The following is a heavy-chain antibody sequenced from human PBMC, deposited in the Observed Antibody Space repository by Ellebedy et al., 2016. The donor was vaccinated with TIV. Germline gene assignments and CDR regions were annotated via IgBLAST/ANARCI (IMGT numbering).Heavy chain of an antibody. CDR2: INPSDGDT. CDR3: ARTPRIAARYPYEY. J-gene: IGHJ4*02. Sequence: ASVKVSCXASGYTFTSYYLHWVRQAPGQRLEWMGIINPSDGDTRYAQKFQGRVTMTRDTSTSRVYMELSSLRSDDAAVYYCARTPRIAARYPYEYWGQGTLVTGSS. D-gene: IGHD6-6*01. CDR1: GYTFTSYY. V-gene: IGHV1-46*01.